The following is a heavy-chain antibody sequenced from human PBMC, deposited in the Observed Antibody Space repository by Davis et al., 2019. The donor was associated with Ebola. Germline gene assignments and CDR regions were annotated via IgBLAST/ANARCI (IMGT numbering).Heavy chain of an antibody. J-gene: IGHJ4*02. CDR3: ARWNGVSHFDY. D-gene: IGHD2-8*01. CDR2: INHSGST. V-gene: IGHV4-4*02. CDR1: GGSISSSNW. Sequence: MPSETLSLTCAVSGGSISSSNWWSWVRQPPGKGLEWIGEINHSGSTNYNPSLKSRVTISVDTSKNQFSLKLSSVTAADTAVYYCARWNGVSHFDYWGQGTLATVSS.